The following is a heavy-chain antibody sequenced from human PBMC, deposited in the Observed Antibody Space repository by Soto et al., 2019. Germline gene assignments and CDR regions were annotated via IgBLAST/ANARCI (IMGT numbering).Heavy chain of an antibody. CDR1: GGSISNTDYY. V-gene: IGHV4-39*01. CDR3: ARDFFDSSDYTTNWFDP. Sequence: SETLSLTCTVSGGSISNTDYYWGWVRQPPGKGLEWIGTIYYNGATQYNPSLKSRVTLSVDTSKNQFSLKLTSVTAADAALYYCARDFFDSSDYTTNWFDPWGQGTLVTVSS. CDR2: IYYNGAT. D-gene: IGHD3-22*01. J-gene: IGHJ5*02.